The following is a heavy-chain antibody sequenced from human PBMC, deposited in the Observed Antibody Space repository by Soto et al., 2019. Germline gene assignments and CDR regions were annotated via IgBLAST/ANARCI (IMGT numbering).Heavy chain of an antibody. CDR3: AKGGFWVHYGMDV. Sequence: EAQLLESGGALTQPGGSLRLSCAASGSTFSAFCMNWVRQAPGKGLEWVSAISRSGDITYYADSVKGRFTISRDNSKNTLYLEMNSLTGDDTAVYYCAKGGFWVHYGMDVWGHGTTVIVSS. V-gene: IGHV3-23*01. CDR2: ISRSGDIT. D-gene: IGHD2-15*01. J-gene: IGHJ6*02. CDR1: GSTFSAFC.